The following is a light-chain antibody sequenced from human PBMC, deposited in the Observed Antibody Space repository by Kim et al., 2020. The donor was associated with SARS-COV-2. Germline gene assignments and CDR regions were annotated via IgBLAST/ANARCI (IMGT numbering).Light chain of an antibody. CDR2: DAS. Sequence: VSRGERATPSCRASLRVRSNLDWYQQKHGQGPRLLIYDASTRATGIPDRFSGSGSGTEFTLTTSSLQSEDFVVYYCQQYKNWPLTFGGGTRLEIK. CDR1: LRVRSN. V-gene: IGKV3-15*01. CDR3: QQYKNWPLT. J-gene: IGKJ5*01.